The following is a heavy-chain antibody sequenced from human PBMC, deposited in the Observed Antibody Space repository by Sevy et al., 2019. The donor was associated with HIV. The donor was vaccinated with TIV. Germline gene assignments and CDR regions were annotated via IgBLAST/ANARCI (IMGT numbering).Heavy chain of an antibody. CDR3: ARHPLGNWFDL. J-gene: IGHJ5*02. V-gene: IGHV4-39*01. CDR1: GGSISSSRHY. Sequence: SETLSLTCTVSGGSISSSRHYWGWIRQSPGKRLEWLGSRFYSGGAYYNPSLQSRVTMSVDTSNNQFSLNVNSVTAAETAVYYCARHPLGNWFDLWGQGILVTVSS. D-gene: IGHD3-16*01. CDR2: RFYSGGA.